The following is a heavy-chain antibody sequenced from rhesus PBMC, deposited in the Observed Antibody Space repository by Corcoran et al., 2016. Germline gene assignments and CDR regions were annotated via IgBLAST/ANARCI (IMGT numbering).Heavy chain of an antibody. CDR2: IFGSGSST. Sequence: QLQLQESGPGLVKPSETLSVTCAVSGGSISSSYWSWIRQAPGKGLEWIGYIFGSGSSTNYNPSLKSQVTQSVDTSKNQLSLKLSSVTTADTAVYYCARLYGNYWYFDLWGPGTPITISS. J-gene: IGHJ2*01. D-gene: IGHD4-35*01. V-gene: IGHV4-169*01. CDR3: ARLYGNYWYFDL. CDR1: GGSISSSY.